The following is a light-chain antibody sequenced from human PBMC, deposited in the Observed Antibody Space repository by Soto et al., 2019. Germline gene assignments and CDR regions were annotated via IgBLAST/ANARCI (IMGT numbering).Light chain of an antibody. Sequence: DVQRTQSPSTLAASVGDRVTITCRPSENIKNWLAWYQQTPGKAPKVLISDASRLETGVPSRFSGSGYGTDFTLTITSLQTDDFGTYHCQQYDVHPKTFGQGTKVDIK. CDR2: DAS. J-gene: IGKJ1*01. V-gene: IGKV1-5*01. CDR3: QQYDVHPKT. CDR1: ENIKNW.